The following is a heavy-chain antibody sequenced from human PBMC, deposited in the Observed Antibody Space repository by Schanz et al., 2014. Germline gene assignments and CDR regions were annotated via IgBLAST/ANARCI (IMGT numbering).Heavy chain of an antibody. J-gene: IGHJ4*02. CDR3: ARGRTFDY. CDR1: GFTFSTYA. Sequence: VQLLQSGGALVQPGGSLRLSCSASGFTFSTYAMSWARQTPGKGLEWVSSITTGGNTYYRDSVKGRFIVSRDNSKNTLYLEMNRLRVDDTAVYFCARGRTFDYWGPGTLXTVSS. CDR2: ITTGGNT. V-gene: IGHV3-23*01.